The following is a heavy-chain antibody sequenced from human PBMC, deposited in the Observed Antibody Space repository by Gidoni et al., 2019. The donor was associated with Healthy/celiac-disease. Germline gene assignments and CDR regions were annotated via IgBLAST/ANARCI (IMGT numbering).Heavy chain of an antibody. J-gene: IGHJ4*02. Sequence: QVQLVESGGGVVQPGRSLRLSCAASGFTFSSYGMHWVRQAPGKGLEWVAVIWYDGSNKYYADSVKGRFTISRDNSKNTLYLQMNSLRAEDTAVYYCARDWGFRESLYYFDYWGQGTLVTVSS. CDR3: ARDWGFRESLYYFDY. CDR2: IWYDGSNK. CDR1: GFTFSSYG. D-gene: IGHD3-10*01. V-gene: IGHV3-33*01.